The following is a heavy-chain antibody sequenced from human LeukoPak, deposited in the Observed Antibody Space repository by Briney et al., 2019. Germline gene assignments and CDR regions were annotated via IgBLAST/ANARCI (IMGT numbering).Heavy chain of an antibody. J-gene: IGHJ4*02. D-gene: IGHD5-12*01. CDR1: GGSFSGYY. V-gene: IGHV4-34*01. CDR3: ARGQKRGYSGYETCYFDY. CDR2: INHSGST. Sequence: SETLSLTCAVYGGSFSGYYWSWIRQPPGKGLEWIGEINHSGSTNYNPSLKSRVTISVDTSKNQFSLKLSSVTAADTAVYYCARGQKRGYSGYETCYFDYWGQGTLVTVSS.